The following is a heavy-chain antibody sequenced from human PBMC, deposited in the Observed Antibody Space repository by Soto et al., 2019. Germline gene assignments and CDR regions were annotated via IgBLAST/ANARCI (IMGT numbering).Heavy chain of an antibody. V-gene: IGHV4-39*01. J-gene: IGHJ6*02. D-gene: IGHD6-13*01. CDR1: GGSISSSSYY. CDR2: IYYSGST. Sequence: SETLSLTCTVSGGSISSSSYYWGWIRQPPGKGLEWIGSIYYSGSTYYNPSLKSRVTISVDTSKNQFSLKLSSVTAADTAVYYCARATGIAAAGTLYYYYGMDVWGQGTTVTVSS. CDR3: ARATGIAAAGTLYYYYGMDV.